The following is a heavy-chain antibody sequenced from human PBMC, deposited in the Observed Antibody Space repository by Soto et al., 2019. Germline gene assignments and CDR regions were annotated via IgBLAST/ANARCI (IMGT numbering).Heavy chain of an antibody. Sequence: GSLRLSCAASGFTFSRYWMHWVRQAPGKGLVWVSRIKGDGSSTAYADSVKGRFTISVDTSKNQFSLTLSSVTAADTAVYFCAREKWIFGVLVHQYYFDYWGQGTLVTVSS. V-gene: IGHV3-74*01. CDR3: AREKWIFGVLVHQYYFDY. J-gene: IGHJ4*02. CDR2: IKGDGSST. D-gene: IGHD3-3*01. CDR1: GFTFSRYW.